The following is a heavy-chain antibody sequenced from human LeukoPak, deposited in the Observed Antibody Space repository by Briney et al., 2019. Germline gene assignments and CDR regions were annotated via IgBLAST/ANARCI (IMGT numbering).Heavy chain of an antibody. CDR2: IYTSGST. CDR3: ARRTTVASFDY. Sequence: PSETLSLTCTVSGYSISSGTYYWSWIRQPAGKGLEWIGRIYTSGSTNYNPSLKSRVTISYTSKNQFSLKLNSVTAADTAVYYCARRTTVASFDYWGQGTLVTVSS. D-gene: IGHD4-17*01. J-gene: IGHJ4*02. V-gene: IGHV4-61*02. CDR1: GYSISSGTYY.